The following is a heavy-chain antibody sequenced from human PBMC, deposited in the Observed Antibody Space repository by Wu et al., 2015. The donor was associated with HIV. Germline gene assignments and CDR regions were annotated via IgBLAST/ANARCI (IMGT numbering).Heavy chain of an antibody. D-gene: IGHD1-26*01. CDR3: ARPRFSGNYHLDY. J-gene: IGHJ4*02. CDR2: INPNSGGT. CDR1: GYTFSGYS. V-gene: IGHV1-2*02. Sequence: QVQLVQSGAEVKKPGASVKVSCKASGYTFSGYSMHWVRRAPGQGLEWMGWINPNSGGTNYAQKFQGRVTMTRDTSISTAYMELSRLRSDDTAVYYCARPRFSGNYHLDYWGQGTLVTVSS.